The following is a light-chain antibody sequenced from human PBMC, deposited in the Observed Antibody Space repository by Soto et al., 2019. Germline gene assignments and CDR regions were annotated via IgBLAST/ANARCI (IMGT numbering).Light chain of an antibody. V-gene: IGKV3-20*01. CDR2: GAS. Sequence: EIVLAQSPGTLSLSPGETATLSCRASQSVSASYLAWYQQKPGQAPRLVIYGASSRAAGIPDRFSGGGSGTDFTLTISRLEPEDFAVYYCQQYANSLFTFGPGTKVDVK. J-gene: IGKJ3*01. CDR1: QSVSASY. CDR3: QQYANSLFT.